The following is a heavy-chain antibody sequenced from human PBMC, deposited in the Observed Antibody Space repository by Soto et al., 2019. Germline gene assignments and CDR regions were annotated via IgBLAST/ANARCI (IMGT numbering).Heavy chain of an antibody. Sequence: QVQLVQSGAEVKKPGSSVKVSCKASGGTFSSYAISWVRQAPGQGLEWLGGIIPIFGTANYAQKFQGRVTITADKSTSTAYMELSSLRSEDTAVYYCTSRRFSVEYYDILTGYPSAEYFQHWGQGTLVTVSS. J-gene: IGHJ1*01. CDR3: TSRRFSVEYYDILTGYPSAEYFQH. CDR2: IIPIFGTA. D-gene: IGHD3-9*01. CDR1: GGTFSSYA. V-gene: IGHV1-69*06.